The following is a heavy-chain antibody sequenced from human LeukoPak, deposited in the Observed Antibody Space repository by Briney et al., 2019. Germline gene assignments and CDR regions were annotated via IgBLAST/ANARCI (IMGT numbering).Heavy chain of an antibody. CDR2: IIPILDIT. J-gene: IGHJ4*02. CDR1: GGTFSSYA. D-gene: IGHD2-15*01. Sequence: SVKVSCKASGGTFSSYAISWVRQAPGQGLEWMGRIIPILDITNYTQKFQGRVTITADKSTSTAYMELSSLRSEDTAVYYCASGYCSGGSCYSGHFDYWGQGTLATVSS. V-gene: IGHV1-69*04. CDR3: ASGYCSGGSCYSGHFDY.